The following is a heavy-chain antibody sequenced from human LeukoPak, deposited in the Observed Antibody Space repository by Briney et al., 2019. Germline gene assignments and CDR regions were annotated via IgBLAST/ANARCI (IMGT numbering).Heavy chain of an antibody. J-gene: IGHJ4*02. CDR3: AKDEPGFGELLVH. Sequence: GGSLRLSCAASGFTFSSYWMSWVRQAPGKGLEWVANIKQDGSEKYYVDSVKGRFTISRDNAKNTLYLQMNSLRAEDTAVYYCAKDEPGFGELLVHWGEGSLVTVSS. V-gene: IGHV3-7*01. CDR1: GFTFSSYW. D-gene: IGHD3-10*01. CDR2: IKQDGSEK.